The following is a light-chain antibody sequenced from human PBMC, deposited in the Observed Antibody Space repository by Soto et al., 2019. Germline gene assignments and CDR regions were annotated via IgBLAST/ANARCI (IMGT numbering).Light chain of an antibody. J-gene: IGKJ5*01. CDR1: QSVSTF. V-gene: IGKV3D-15*01. CDR2: DAS. Sequence: EIVLTQSPATLPLSPGERATLSCRASQSVSTFLAWYQHKPGQAPRLLIYDASTRATAVPARFSGSGSGTEFTLTISSLQSEDFAVYYCQQYNNWPAITFGQGTRLEIK. CDR3: QQYNNWPAIT.